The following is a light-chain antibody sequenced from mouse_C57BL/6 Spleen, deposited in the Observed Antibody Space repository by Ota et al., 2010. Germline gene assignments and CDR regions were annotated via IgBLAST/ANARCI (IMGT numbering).Light chain of an antibody. V-gene: IGKV6-25*01. Sequence: DIVMTQSHKFMSTSVGDRVSITCKASQDVDAAVAWYQQRPGQSPKLLIFWASTRHTGVPDRFTGSGSGTDFTLTISSVQAEDLAVYYCQNDHSYPFTFGGGTKLEIK. J-gene: IGKJ1*01. CDR3: QNDHSYPFT. CDR2: WAS. CDR1: QDVDAA.